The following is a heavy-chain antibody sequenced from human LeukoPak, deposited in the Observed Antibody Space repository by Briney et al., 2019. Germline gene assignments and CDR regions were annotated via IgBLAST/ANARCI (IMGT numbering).Heavy chain of an antibody. J-gene: IGHJ6*02. CDR3: ASNRSPDYGGNTYYYYYGMDV. CDR1: GGTFSSYA. Sequence: ASVKVSCKASGGTFSSYAISWVRQAPGQGLEWMGGIIPIFGTANYAQKFQGRVTMTTDTSTSTAYMELRSLRSDDTAVYYCASNRSPDYGGNTYYYYYGMDVWGQGTTVTVSS. D-gene: IGHD4-23*01. CDR2: IIPIFGTA. V-gene: IGHV1-69*05.